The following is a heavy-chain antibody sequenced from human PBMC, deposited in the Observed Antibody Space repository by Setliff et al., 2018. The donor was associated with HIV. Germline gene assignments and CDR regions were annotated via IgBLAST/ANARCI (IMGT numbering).Heavy chain of an antibody. Sequence: TLSLTCTVSGGSISSGVYYWSWIRHHPGKGLEWIGYIHYSGSIYYNPSLKSRVTISVDTSKNQFSLNLHSVTATDTAIYYCARQGLTMLRGVPAPILYYFDYWGQGILVTVSS. CDR1: GGSISSGVYY. J-gene: IGHJ4*02. V-gene: IGHV4-31*03. CDR3: ARQGLTMLRGVPAPILYYFDY. D-gene: IGHD3-10*01. CDR2: IHYSGSI.